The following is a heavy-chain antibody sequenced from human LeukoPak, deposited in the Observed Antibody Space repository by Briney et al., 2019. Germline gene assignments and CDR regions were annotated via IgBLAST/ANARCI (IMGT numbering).Heavy chain of an antibody. J-gene: IGHJ6*03. D-gene: IGHD2-15*01. V-gene: IGHV4-39*07. Sequence: SETLSLTCTVSGGSISSSSYYWGWIRQPPGKGLEWIGSIYYSGSTYYNPSLKSRVTISVDTSKNQFSLKLSSVTAADTAVYYCARARRYCSGGSCYFYYYYYMDVWGKGTTVTVSS. CDR3: ARARRYCSGGSCYFYYYYYMDV. CDR2: IYYSGST. CDR1: GGSISSSSYY.